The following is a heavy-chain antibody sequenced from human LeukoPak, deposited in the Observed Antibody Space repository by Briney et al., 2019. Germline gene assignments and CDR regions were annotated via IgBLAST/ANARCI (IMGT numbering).Heavy chain of an antibody. J-gene: IGHJ3*02. V-gene: IGHV4-39*07. CDR2: IYYSGTT. CDR3: ARVIDYYDSSGYYAAGAFDI. D-gene: IGHD3-22*01. CDR1: GGSISSSSYY. Sequence: SETLSLTCSVSGGSISSSSYYWGWFRQPPGKGLEWIGNIYYSGTTSYNPSLKSRVTISVDTSKNQFSLKLSSVTAADTAVYYCARVIDYYDSSGYYAAGAFDIWGQGTMVTVSS.